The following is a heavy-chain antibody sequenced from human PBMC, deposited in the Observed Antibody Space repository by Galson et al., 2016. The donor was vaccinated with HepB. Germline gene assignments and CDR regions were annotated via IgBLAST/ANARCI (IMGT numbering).Heavy chain of an antibody. CDR3: ARAPGQCTGNSCYSGGMDV. J-gene: IGHJ6*02. CDR1: GDRVSSVTAA. CDR2: TYHRSKWYN. D-gene: IGHD2-15*01. Sequence: CAISGDRVSSVTAAWNWIRQSPSRGLEGLGRTYHRSKWYNDYAVSVKSRITINPDTSTNQFSLQLSTVTPEDTAVYYCARAPGQCTGNSCYSGGMDVWGQGTTVTVSS. V-gene: IGHV6-1*01.